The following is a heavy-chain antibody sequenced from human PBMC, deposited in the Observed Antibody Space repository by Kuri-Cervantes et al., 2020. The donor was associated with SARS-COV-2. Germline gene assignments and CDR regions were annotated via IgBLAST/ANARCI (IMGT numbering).Heavy chain of an antibody. V-gene: IGHV3-11*04. D-gene: IGHD3-16*01. CDR3: ARDTRLGQPEFRDWFDP. CDR1: GDIFTDAW. CDR2: ISSSGSTI. J-gene: IGHJ5*02. Sequence: GESLKISCAASGDIFTDAWMSWVRQAPGKGLEWVSYISSSGSTIYYADSVKGRFTISRDNAKNSLYLQMNSLRAEDTAVYYCARDTRLGQPEFRDWFDPWGQGTLVTVSS.